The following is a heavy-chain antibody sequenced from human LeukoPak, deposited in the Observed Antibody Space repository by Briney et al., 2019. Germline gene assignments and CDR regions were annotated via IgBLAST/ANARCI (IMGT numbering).Heavy chain of an antibody. Sequence: PGGSLRLSCAASGFTFSSYGMHWVRQAPGKGLEWVAVISYDGSNKYYADSVKGRFTISRDNSKNTLYLQMNSLRAEDTAVYYCAKKGSGRPYYDFWSGYGSGDYWGQGTLVTVSS. CDR3: AKKGSGRPYYDFWSGYGSGDY. D-gene: IGHD3-3*01. CDR2: ISYDGSNK. V-gene: IGHV3-30*18. J-gene: IGHJ4*02. CDR1: GFTFSSYG.